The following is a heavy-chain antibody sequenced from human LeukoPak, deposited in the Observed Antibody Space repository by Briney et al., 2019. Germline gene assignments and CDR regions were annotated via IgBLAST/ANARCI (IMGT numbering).Heavy chain of an antibody. CDR1: GFTFSSYG. CDR2: IRYDGSNK. V-gene: IGHV3-30*02. J-gene: IGHJ6*03. Sequence: GGSLRLSCAASGFTFSSYGMHCVRQAPAKGLEWVAFIRYDGSNKYYADSVEGRFTISRDNSKNTLYLQMNSLRAEDTAVYYCAKDGGSVVPASMDVWGKGTTVTVSS. CDR3: AKDGGSVVPASMDV. D-gene: IGHD2-2*01.